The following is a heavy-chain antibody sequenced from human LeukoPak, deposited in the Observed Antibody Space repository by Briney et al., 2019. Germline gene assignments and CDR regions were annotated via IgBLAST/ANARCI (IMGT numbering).Heavy chain of an antibody. CDR1: GFTFSSYW. CDR2: LNFDGSTT. CDR3: AKELMGFDY. Sequence: GGSLRLSCAASGFTFSSYWMHWVRQAPGKGLVWVSRLNFDGSTTNNADSVKGRFTVSRDNSKDTVYLQMNSLRGEDTAVYYCAKELMGFDYWGQGSLVTVSS. V-gene: IGHV3-74*01. J-gene: IGHJ4*02. D-gene: IGHD2-8*01.